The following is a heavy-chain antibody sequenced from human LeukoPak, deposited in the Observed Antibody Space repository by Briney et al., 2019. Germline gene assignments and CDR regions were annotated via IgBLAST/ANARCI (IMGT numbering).Heavy chain of an antibody. CDR3: ARDPYDILTGYYKTKYYYGMDV. CDR2: INHSGST. CDR1: GGSFSGYY. J-gene: IGHJ6*02. D-gene: IGHD3-9*01. Sequence: SETLSLTCAVYGGSFSGYYWSWIRQPPGKGLEWIGEINHSGSTNYNPSFKSRVTISVDTSKNQFSLKLSSVTAADTAVYYCARDPYDILTGYYKTKYYYGMDVWGQGTTVTVSS. V-gene: IGHV4-34*01.